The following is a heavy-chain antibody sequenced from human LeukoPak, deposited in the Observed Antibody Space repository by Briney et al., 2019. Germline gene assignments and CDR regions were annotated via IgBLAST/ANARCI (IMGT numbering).Heavy chain of an antibody. J-gene: IGHJ3*02. CDR1: GYTFTSYY. CDR3: SRAGAYRYGGGDAFDI. Sequence: ASVKVSCKASGYTFTSYYLHWLRQAPGQGLEWMGVINPSGTTGHAQKFQGRVTMTRDTSTSTVYLELSSLRSEDTAVYYCSRAGAYRYGGGDAFDIWGQGTMVTVSS. CDR2: INPSGTT. D-gene: IGHD5-18*01. V-gene: IGHV1-46*01.